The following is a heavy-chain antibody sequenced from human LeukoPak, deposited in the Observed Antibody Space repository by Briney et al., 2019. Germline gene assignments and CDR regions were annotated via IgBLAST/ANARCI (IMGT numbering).Heavy chain of an antibody. CDR3: ARDLRRADC. J-gene: IGHJ4*02. V-gene: IGHV3-21*01. Sequence: GGSLRLFSAASGFTFSSYSMNWVRQAPGKGLEWVSSISSSSSYIYYADSVKGRFTISRDNAKNSLYLQMNSLRAEDTAVYYCARDLRRADCWGQGTLVTVSS. D-gene: IGHD2-21*01. CDR2: ISSSSSYI. CDR1: GFTFSSYS.